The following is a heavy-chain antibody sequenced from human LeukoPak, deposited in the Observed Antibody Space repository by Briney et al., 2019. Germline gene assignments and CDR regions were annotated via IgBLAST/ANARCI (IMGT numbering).Heavy chain of an antibody. Sequence: SETLSLTCTVSGGSISTYYWTWIRQPPGKGLEWIGYIHYTGSTNYNPSLKSRVTISIDTSKNQFSLKLSSVTAADTAVYYCARGVYIAAAQYGYWGQGTLVTVSS. J-gene: IGHJ4*02. CDR3: ARGVYIAAAQYGY. D-gene: IGHD6-13*01. V-gene: IGHV4-59*01. CDR2: IHYTGST. CDR1: GGSISTYY.